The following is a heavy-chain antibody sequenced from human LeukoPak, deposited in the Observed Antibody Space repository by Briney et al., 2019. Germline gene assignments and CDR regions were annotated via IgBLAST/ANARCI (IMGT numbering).Heavy chain of an antibody. J-gene: IGHJ4*02. CDR3: TYDSRGYSFVY. CDR2: ISSDGSDK. D-gene: IGHD3-22*01. V-gene: IGHV3-30-3*01. CDR1: GFTFSSYA. Sequence: GRSLRLSCADSGFTFSSYAMHWVRQAPGKGLEWVGVISSDGSDKYYGDSVKGRFTISRDNSKNTLYVQINTLRAEDTAVYYCTYDSRGYSFVYWGQGTLVIVSS.